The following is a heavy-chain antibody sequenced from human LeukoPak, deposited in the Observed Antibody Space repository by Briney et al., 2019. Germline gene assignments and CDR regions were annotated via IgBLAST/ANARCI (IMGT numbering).Heavy chain of an antibody. D-gene: IGHD3-22*01. CDR2: IRYDGSNK. CDR1: GFTFSSYS. V-gene: IGHV3-30*02. Sequence: TGGSLRLSCAASGFTFSSYSMNWVRQAPGKGLEWVAFIRYDGSNKYYADSVKGRFTISRDNSKNTLYLQMNSLRAEDTAVYYCAKAGYYYDSSGSQTHYFDYWGQGTLVTVSS. J-gene: IGHJ4*02. CDR3: AKAGYYYDSSGSQTHYFDY.